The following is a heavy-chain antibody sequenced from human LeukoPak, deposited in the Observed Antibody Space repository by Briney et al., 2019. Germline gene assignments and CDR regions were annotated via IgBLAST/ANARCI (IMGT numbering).Heavy chain of an antibody. J-gene: IGHJ4*02. Sequence: SETLSLTCTVSGYSISSGYYWGWIRQPPGKGLEWIGSIYHSGSTYYNPSLKSRVTMSVDTSKNQFSLKLSSVTAADTAVYYCARDRGLVDYWGQGTLVTVSS. CDR2: IYHSGST. CDR3: ARDRGLVDY. D-gene: IGHD6-19*01. V-gene: IGHV4-38-2*02. CDR1: GYSISSGYY.